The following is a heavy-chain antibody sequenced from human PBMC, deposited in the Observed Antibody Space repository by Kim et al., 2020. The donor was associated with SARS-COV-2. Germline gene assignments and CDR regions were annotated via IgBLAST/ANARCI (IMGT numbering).Heavy chain of an antibody. Sequence: TSYSPSFQSQVTISADKSISTAYLQWSSLKASDTAMYYCARRGVPSDYADYWGQGTLVTVSS. CDR3: ARRGVPSDYADY. CDR2: T. D-gene: IGHD1-1*01. J-gene: IGHJ4*02. V-gene: IGHV5-51*01.